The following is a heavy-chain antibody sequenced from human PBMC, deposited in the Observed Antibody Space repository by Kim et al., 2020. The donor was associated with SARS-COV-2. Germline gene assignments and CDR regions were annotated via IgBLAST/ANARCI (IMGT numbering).Heavy chain of an antibody. D-gene: IGHD3-9*01. V-gene: IGHV1-3*01. J-gene: IGHJ4*02. CDR1: GYTFTSYA. CDR3: ARSYYESSVNDDILTGYYDDFDY. Sequence: ASVKVSCKASGYTFTSYAMHWVRQAPGQRLEWMGWINAGNGNTKYSQKFQGRVTITRDTSASTAYMELSSLRSEDTAVYYCARSYYESSVNDDILTGYYDDFDYWGQGTLVTVSS. CDR2: INAGNGNT.